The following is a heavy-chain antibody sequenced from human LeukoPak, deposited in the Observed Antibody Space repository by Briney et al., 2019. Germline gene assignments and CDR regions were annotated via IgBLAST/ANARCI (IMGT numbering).Heavy chain of an antibody. J-gene: IGHJ2*01. D-gene: IGHD6-19*01. CDR1: GFTFRDHA. V-gene: IGHV3-49*03. CDR2: IRSEIYGTTT. CDR3: ARVPLGPPYSRDWGKDWYLDL. Sequence: GGSLRLSCTGPGFTFRDHAMTWFRQAPGKGLEWVAFIRSEIYGTTTEYAASVKGRFTMSRDDSKSIAYLQMNSLKTEDTAVYYCARVPLGPPYSRDWGKDWYLDLWGRGTLVTVSS.